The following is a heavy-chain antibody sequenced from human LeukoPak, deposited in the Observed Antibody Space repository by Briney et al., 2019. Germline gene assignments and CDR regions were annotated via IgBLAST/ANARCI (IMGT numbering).Heavy chain of an antibody. CDR2: IRSSSSYI. CDR1: GFTFSSYS. CDR3: ARDPIVGARCSAFDI. D-gene: IGHD1-26*01. J-gene: IGHJ3*02. V-gene: IGHV3-21*01. Sequence: GGSLRLSCAASGFTFSSYSMNWVRQAPGKGLEWVSSIRSSSSYIYYADSVKGRFTISRDNAKNSLYLQMNSLRAEDKAVYYCARDPIVGARCSAFDIWGQGTMVTVSS.